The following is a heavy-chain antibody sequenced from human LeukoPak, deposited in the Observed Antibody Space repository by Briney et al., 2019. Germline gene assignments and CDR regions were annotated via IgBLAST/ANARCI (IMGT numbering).Heavy chain of an antibody. CDR3: ATTNPRGDFDY. V-gene: IGHV3-30*02. D-gene: IGHD1-14*01. CDR2: IRYDGSNN. Sequence: PGGSLSLSCAASGYTFSNYAMHWVRQAPGKGLEWVAFIRYDGSNNDHADSVKGRFTISRDNSKNTLYMQMNSLRPEDTAIYFCATTNPRGDFDYCCQGTLVTVSS. J-gene: IGHJ4*02. CDR1: GYTFSNYA.